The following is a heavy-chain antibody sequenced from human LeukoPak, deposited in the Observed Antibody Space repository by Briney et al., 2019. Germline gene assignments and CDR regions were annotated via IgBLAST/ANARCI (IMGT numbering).Heavy chain of an antibody. CDR1: GFTFSSYS. CDR3: ARGGCSGGSCYPTGWFDP. D-gene: IGHD2-15*01. V-gene: IGHV3-48*01. J-gene: IGHJ5*02. CDR2: ISSSSSTI. Sequence: PGGSLRLSCAASGFTFSSYSMNWVRQAPGKGLEWVSYISSSSSTIYYADSVKGRFTISRDNAKNSLYLQMNSLRAEDTAVYYCARGGCSGGSCYPTGWFDPWGQGTLVTVSS.